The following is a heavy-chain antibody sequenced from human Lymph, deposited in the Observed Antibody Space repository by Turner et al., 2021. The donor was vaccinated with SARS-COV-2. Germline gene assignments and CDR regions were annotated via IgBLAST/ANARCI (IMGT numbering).Heavy chain of an antibody. CDR2: ISYDGSNK. J-gene: IGHJ4*02. V-gene: IGHV3-30-3*01. Sequence: QVQLVESGAGSVQPGRSLRLSCAASGFTFSSYAMHWVRQAPGKGLEWVAIISYDGSNKYYADSVKGRFTISRDNSKNTLYLQMNSLRAEDTAVYYCARDGGGNFNYWGQGTLVTVSS. CDR1: GFTFSSYA. D-gene: IGHD2-15*01. CDR3: ARDGGGNFNY.